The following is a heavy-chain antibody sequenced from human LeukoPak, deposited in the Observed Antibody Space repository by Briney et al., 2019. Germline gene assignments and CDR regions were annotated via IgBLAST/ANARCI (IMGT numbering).Heavy chain of an antibody. D-gene: IGHD3-10*01. CDR2: ISGSGGST. CDR3: ANFLLWFGGTY. J-gene: IGHJ4*02. V-gene: IGHV3-23*01. Sequence: GGTLTLSWAASGFTFSNYGMIWLRQAPGKGLESVSAISGSGGSTAYADSAKGRFTISRDNSKNTLYLQMNSLRAEDTAVYYCANFLLWFGGTYWGQGTLVTVSS. CDR1: GFTFSNYG.